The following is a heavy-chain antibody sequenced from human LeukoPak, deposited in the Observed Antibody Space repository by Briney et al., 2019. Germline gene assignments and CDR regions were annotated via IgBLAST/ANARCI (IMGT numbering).Heavy chain of an antibody. CDR1: GVTFSSYS. Sequence: GGSLRLSCAASGVTFSSYSMNWVRQAPGRGLVWVSRINSDGSSTNYADSVKGRFTISRDNAKNTLYLQMNSLRAEDTAVYFCARDYGYNLDYWGQGTLVTVSS. J-gene: IGHJ4*02. CDR3: ARDYGYNLDY. CDR2: INSDGSST. V-gene: IGHV3-74*01. D-gene: IGHD5-24*01.